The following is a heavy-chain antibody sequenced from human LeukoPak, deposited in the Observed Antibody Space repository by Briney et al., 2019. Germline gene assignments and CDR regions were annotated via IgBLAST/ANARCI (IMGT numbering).Heavy chain of an antibody. Sequence: SETLSLTCSVSGDSISRDYWSWIRQPPGKGLEWIGYMYYSGSTNFNPSLKTRVTISVDTSKNHFSLKMSSVTAVDTAVYYCARGSLGDYGNWFDLWGQGTLVTVSS. CDR2: MYYSGST. CDR1: GDSISRDY. CDR3: ARGSLGDYGNWFDL. D-gene: IGHD4-17*01. J-gene: IGHJ5*02. V-gene: IGHV4-59*01.